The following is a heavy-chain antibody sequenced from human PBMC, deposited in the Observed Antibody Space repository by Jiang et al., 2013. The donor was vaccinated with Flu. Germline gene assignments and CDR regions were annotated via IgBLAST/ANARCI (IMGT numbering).Heavy chain of an antibody. CDR1: GGSFSSYA. CDR2: INHIFGTT. J-gene: IGHJ1*01. V-gene: IGHV1-69*06. D-gene: IGHD5-18*01. Sequence: GAEVKKPGSSVKVSCKASGGSFSSYAMNWVRQAPGQGLEWMGGINHIFGTTDYAQKFQGRVTITADKSTSTAYMDLSSLRSEDTAIYYCARSSWGYSYGPFEY. CDR3: ARSSWGYSYGPFEY.